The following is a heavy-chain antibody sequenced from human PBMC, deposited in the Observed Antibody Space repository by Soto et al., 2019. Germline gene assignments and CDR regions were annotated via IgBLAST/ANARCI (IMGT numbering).Heavy chain of an antibody. CDR2: ISSSSGST. CDR3: AHPRGYGVFDAVDI. D-gene: IGHD4-17*01. J-gene: IGHJ3*02. V-gene: IGHV3-23*01. Sequence: GGSLRLSCAASGFIFSTYAMNWVRQAPGKGLEWVSAISSSSGSTYYAESVRGRFTISGDNSINTLYLQMSSLRTEDTAVYYCAHPRGYGVFDAVDIWGQGTMVTVSS. CDR1: GFIFSTYA.